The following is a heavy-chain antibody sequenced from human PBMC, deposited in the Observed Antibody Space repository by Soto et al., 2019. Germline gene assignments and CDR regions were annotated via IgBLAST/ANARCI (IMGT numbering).Heavy chain of an antibody. V-gene: IGHV3-33*01. CDR2: IWYDGSNK. J-gene: IGHJ3*02. CDR1: GFTFSGYG. Sequence: PGGPLRPSCAASGFTFSGYGMHWVRQSPGKGLGWVAVIWYDGSNKYYADSVKGRFTTSRDNSKNTLYLQMNSLRAEDTAVYYCARDLGYYYDSSGYYYPVGAFDIWGQGTMVTVSS. CDR3: ARDLGYYYDSSGYYYPVGAFDI. D-gene: IGHD3-22*01.